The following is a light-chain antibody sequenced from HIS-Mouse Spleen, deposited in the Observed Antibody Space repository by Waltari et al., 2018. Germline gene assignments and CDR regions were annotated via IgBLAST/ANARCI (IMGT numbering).Light chain of an antibody. J-gene: IGLJ2*01. CDR3: QAWDSSYSV. V-gene: IGLV3-1*01. CDR2: QDS. Sequence: SYELTQPPSVSVSPGQTASITCPGDNLGDQYACWYQQKPGQSPVLVIYQDSKRPSGIPERFSGSNSGNTATLTISGTQAMDEADYYCQAWDSSYSVFGGGTKLTVL. CDR1: NLGDQY.